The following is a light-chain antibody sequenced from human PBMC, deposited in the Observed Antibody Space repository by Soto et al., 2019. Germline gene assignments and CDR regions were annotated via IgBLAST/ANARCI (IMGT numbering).Light chain of an antibody. CDR1: TGPVTSGHY. Sequence: QAVVTQEPSLTVSPGGTVTLTCGSSTGPVTSGHYPYWLQQKPGQAPRTLIYETSNTVSWTPARFSGSLLGGKAALTLSGAEPEDEAEYYCLLFYGGVRVFGGGTKLTVL. CDR2: ETS. J-gene: IGLJ3*02. V-gene: IGLV7-46*01. CDR3: LLFYGGVRV.